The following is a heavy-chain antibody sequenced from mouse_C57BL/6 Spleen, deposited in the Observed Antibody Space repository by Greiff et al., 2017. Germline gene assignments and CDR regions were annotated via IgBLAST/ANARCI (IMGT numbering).Heavy chain of an antibody. CDR1: GYTFTDYE. J-gene: IGHJ3*01. V-gene: IGHV1-15*01. CDR2: IDPETGGT. Sequence: VKLQESGAELVRPGASVTLSCKASGYTFTDYEMHWVKQTPVHGLEWIGAIDPETGGTAYNQKFKGKAILTADKSSSTAYMELRSLTSEDSAVYYCTRGATVDPFAYWGQGTLVTVSA. CDR3: TRGATVDPFAY. D-gene: IGHD1-1*01.